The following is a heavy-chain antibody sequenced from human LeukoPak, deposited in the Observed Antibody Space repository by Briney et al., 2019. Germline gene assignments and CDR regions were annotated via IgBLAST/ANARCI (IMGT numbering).Heavy chain of an antibody. CDR2: ISYDGSNK. J-gene: IGHJ6*02. Sequence: GGSLRLSCAASGFTFSSYAMHWVRQAPGKGLEWVAVISYDGSNKYYADSVKGRFTISRDNSKNTLYLQMNSLRAEDTAVYYCARDSSYDSSGYYYFKIYYYYGMDVWGQGTTVTVSS. V-gene: IGHV3-30-3*01. CDR1: GFTFSSYA. D-gene: IGHD3-22*01. CDR3: ARDSSYDSSGYYYFKIYYYYGMDV.